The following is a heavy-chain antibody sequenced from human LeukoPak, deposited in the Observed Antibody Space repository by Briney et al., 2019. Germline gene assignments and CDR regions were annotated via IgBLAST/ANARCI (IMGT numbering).Heavy chain of an antibody. CDR3: VTYRQVLLPFES. CDR2: IFPSGGEI. D-gene: IGHD2-8*02. V-gene: IGHV3-23*01. Sequence: QAGGSLRLSCAASGFTFSTFAMIWVRQPPGKGLEWVSSIFPSGGEIHYADSVRGRFTISRDNSKSTLSLQMNSLRAEDTAIYYCVTYRQVLLPFESWGQGTLVTVSS. J-gene: IGHJ4*02. CDR1: GFTFSTFA.